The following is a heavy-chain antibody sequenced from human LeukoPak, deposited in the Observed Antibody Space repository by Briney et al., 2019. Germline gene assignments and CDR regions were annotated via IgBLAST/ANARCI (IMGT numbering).Heavy chain of an antibody. Sequence: GGSLRLSCAASGLTFSSYWMSWVRQAPGKGLEWVANIKQDGSEKYYVDSVKGRFTISRDNAKNSLYLQMNSLRAEDTAVYYCARGPGWDFWSGYYGAFDIWGQGTMVTVSS. CDR2: IKQDGSEK. D-gene: IGHD3-3*01. CDR3: ARGPGWDFWSGYYGAFDI. V-gene: IGHV3-7*01. CDR1: GLTFSSYW. J-gene: IGHJ3*02.